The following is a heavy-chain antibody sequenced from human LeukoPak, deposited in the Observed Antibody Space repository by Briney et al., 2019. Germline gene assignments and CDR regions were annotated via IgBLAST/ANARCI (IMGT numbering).Heavy chain of an antibody. J-gene: IGHJ4*02. CDR3: ARGHSSSPIVH. CDR1: GDSISGFY. CDR2: IYYSGST. D-gene: IGHD6-13*01. V-gene: IGHV4-39*07. Sequence: PSETLSLTCTVTGDSISGFYWGWIRQPPGKGLEWIGSIYYSGSTYYNPSLKSRVTMSVDTSKNQFSLKLSSVTAADTAVYYCARGHSSSPIVHWGQGTLVTVSS.